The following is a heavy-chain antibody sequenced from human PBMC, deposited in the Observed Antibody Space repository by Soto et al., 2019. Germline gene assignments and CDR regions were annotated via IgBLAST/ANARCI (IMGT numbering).Heavy chain of an antibody. Sequence: QVQLQESGPGLLKPSETLALPCTVSGGSISSYFYICVQQPPGKGLELIGSVYYTGTTDYNPYLTSRVTISVDKSKNPFSLYLRSVPAADTEVYYGARDLAAVPRAFDYRGRGTLVLGSS. CDR3: ARDLAAVPRAFDY. V-gene: IGHV4-59*01. CDR2: VYYTGTT. CDR1: GGSISSYF. D-gene: IGHD6-13*01. J-gene: IGHJ4*02.